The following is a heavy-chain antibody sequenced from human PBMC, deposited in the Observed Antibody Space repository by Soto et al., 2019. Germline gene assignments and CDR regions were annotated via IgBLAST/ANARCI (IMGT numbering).Heavy chain of an antibody. CDR2: ISHSGST. J-gene: IGHJ4*02. CDR3: ALGNVSSRRYLPRVGQ. D-gene: IGHD3-16*02. CDR1: SGSFSGYY. V-gene: IGHV4-34*01. Sequence: QVQLQQWGAGLLKPSETLSLRCVVNSGSFSGYYWTWIRQTPGKGLEWVGEISHSGSTNYNPSLMSGFPISSETFNQGLTPRPTSVTAEHTALYFSALGNVSSRRYLPRVGQWGRGTEVSVSS.